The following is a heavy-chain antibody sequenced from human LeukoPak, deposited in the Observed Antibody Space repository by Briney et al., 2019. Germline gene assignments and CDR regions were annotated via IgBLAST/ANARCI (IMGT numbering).Heavy chain of an antibody. CDR2: ISGTGDTT. D-gene: IGHD3-22*01. Sequence: GGSLTLSCAASGFTFRDYDMSWVRQAPGKGLEWVSVISGTGDTTHYADSVKGRLTISRDNSQNTVFLQMNSLRAEDTAVYYCATDYYDRSGDYTVDYWGQGSLVTVSS. CDR3: ATDYYDRSGDYTVDY. V-gene: IGHV3-23*01. J-gene: IGHJ4*02. CDR1: GFTFRDYD.